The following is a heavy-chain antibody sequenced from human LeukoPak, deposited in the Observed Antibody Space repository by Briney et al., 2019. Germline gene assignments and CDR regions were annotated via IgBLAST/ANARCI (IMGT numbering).Heavy chain of an antibody. CDR1: GFTFSDYY. CDR2: ISYDGSSK. CDR3: ARGSSGRLLSSWFDP. Sequence: GGSLRLSCAASGFTFSDYYMSWIRQAPGKGLEWVAVISYDGSSKDYADSLKGRFTISRDNSINTLYLQMNSLRVEDTAIYYCARGSSGRLLSSWFDPWGQGTLVTVSS. V-gene: IGHV3-30*03. D-gene: IGHD2-21*02. J-gene: IGHJ5*02.